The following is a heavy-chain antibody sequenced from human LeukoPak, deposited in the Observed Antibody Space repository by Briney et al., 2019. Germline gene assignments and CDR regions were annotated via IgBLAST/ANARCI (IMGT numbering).Heavy chain of an antibody. CDR3: ARLGGSRRAFDI. J-gene: IGHJ3*02. CDR1: GGSISSGSYY. CDR2: IYTSGST. D-gene: IGHD1-26*01. V-gene: IGHV4-61*02. Sequence: SQTLSLTCTVSGGSISSGSYYWSWIRQPAGKGLEWIGRIYTSGSTNYNPSLKSRVTISVDTSKNQFSLKLSSVTAADTAVYYCARLGGSRRAFDIWGQGTMVTVSS.